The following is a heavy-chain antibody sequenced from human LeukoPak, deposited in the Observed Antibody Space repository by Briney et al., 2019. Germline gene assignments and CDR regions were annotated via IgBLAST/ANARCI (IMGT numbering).Heavy chain of an antibody. Sequence: GSLRLSCAASGFSVNNNYMNWVRQPPGKGLEWIGEINHSGSTNYNPSLKSRVTISVDTSKNQFSLKLSSVTAADTAVYYCARGPDERSSGLAFDYWGQGTLVTVSS. CDR2: INHSGST. V-gene: IGHV4-34*01. CDR1: GFSVNNNY. J-gene: IGHJ4*02. CDR3: ARGPDERSSGLAFDY. D-gene: IGHD6-19*01.